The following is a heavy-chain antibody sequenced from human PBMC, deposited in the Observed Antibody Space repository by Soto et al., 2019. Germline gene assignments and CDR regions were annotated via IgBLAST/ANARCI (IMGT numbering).Heavy chain of an antibody. J-gene: IGHJ4*02. CDR1: GVSISSKNFY. CDR2: LYSGST. V-gene: IGHV4-39*01. Sequence: PSETLSLTCTVSGVSISSKNFYWGWIRQSPGKGLEWIGTLYSGSTFSSLSLKNRVTISVDTSKNQVSLKLRFVAAADTAIYYCATTRGIAVGGSFDYWGQGIQVTVSS. D-gene: IGHD6-19*01. CDR3: ATTRGIAVGGSFDY.